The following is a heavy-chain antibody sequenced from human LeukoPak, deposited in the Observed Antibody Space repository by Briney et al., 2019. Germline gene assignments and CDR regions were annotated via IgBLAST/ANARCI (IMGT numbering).Heavy chain of an antibody. Sequence: GTLSLXXXVSGGXIXXXXXXXWVRQPPGXXLXXIGEXYXXXXSXXXXSLXXXVXXXXXKSKNQFFLKLSSVTAADTAVYYCARGSSGYDYFLIWGQGTMVTVSS. CDR3: ARGSSGYDYFLI. CDR1: GGXIXXXXX. D-gene: IGHD5-12*01. J-gene: IGHJ3*02. V-gene: IGHV4-4*02. CDR2: XYXXXXS.